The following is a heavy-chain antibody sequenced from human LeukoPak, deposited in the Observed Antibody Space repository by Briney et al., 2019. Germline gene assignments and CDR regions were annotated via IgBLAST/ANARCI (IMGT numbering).Heavy chain of an antibody. J-gene: IGHJ4*02. Sequence: ASVKVSCKSSGYTFTSYDINWVRPATGQGLAWMGWMNPNSGSTGYAQKFQGRVTITRNTSISTAYMELSGLRSEDTAVYYCARGRSTGYPYYFEYWGQGTLVTVSS. CDR3: ARGRSTGYPYYFEY. CDR1: GYTFTSYD. CDR2: MNPNSGST. D-gene: IGHD5-12*01. V-gene: IGHV1-8*03.